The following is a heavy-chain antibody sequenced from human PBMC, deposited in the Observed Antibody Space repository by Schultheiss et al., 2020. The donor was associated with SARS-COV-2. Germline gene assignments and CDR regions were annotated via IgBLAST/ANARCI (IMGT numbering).Heavy chain of an antibody. CDR1: GYTFTGYY. V-gene: IGHV1-2*02. CDR2: INPNSGGT. CDR3: AREGGDCTNGVCKSGMDV. Sequence: GESLKISCKASGYTFTGYYMHWVRQAPGQGLEWMGWINPNSGGTNYAQKFQGRVTMTSDTSISTAYMELSRLRSDDTAVYYCAREGGDCTNGVCKSGMDVWGKGTTVTVSS. D-gene: IGHD2-8*01. J-gene: IGHJ6*04.